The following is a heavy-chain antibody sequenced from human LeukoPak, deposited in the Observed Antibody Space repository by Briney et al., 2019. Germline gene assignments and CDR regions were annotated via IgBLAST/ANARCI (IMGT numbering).Heavy chain of an antibody. CDR1: STTSIAYY. J-gene: IGHJ4*02. CDR2: INHSGST. Sequence: SQTLSLTVTTTSTTSIAYYCRRNRHPPHQDHELSSQINHSGSTNYNPSLKSRVTISVDTSKNQFSLKLSSVTAADTAVYYCARERRYSGLRHSGTLDYWGQGTLVTVSS. CDR3: ARERRYSGLRHSGTLDY. D-gene: IGHD1-26*01. V-gene: IGHV4-34*01.